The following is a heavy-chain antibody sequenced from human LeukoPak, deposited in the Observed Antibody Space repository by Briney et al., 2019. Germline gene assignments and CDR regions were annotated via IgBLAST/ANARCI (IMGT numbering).Heavy chain of an antibody. CDR2: IYYSGST. CDR3: ARWGIAARHVAY. CDR1: GGSISSSSYY. J-gene: IGHJ4*02. Sequence: SETLSLTCTVSGGSISSSSYYWGWIRQPPGKGLEWIGSIYYSGSTYYNPSLKSRVTISVDTSKNQFSLKLSSVTAADTAVYYCARWGIAARHVAYWGQGTLVTVSS. D-gene: IGHD6-6*01. V-gene: IGHV4-39*01.